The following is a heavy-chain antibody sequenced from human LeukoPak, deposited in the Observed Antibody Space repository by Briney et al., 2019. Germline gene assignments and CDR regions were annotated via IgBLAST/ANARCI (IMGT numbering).Heavy chain of an antibody. J-gene: IGHJ4*02. CDR2: ISSSSSYK. Sequence: GGSLRLSCAASGFTFSSYSMNWVRQAPGEGLEWVSSISSSSSYKYYADSVKGRFTISRDNAKNSLYLQMNSLRAEDTAVYSCAKDLPGFFDYWGQGTLVTVFS. V-gene: IGHV3-21*04. CDR1: GFTFSSYS. CDR3: AKDLPGFFDY.